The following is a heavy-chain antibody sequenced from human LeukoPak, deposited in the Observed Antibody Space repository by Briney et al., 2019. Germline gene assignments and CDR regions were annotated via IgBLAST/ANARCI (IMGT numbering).Heavy chain of an antibody. V-gene: IGHV3-23*01. D-gene: IGHD2-21*02. CDR3: AKDRGDSSWPYLDY. CDR2: MTSDDKT. J-gene: IGHJ4*02. Sequence: GGSLRLSCAASGFTFSSYAMNWVRQAPGKGLEWVSTMTSDDKTYYADSVKGRFTISRDSSSNTLFLQMNSLRADDTAVYFCAKDRGDSSWPYLDYWGQGTLVTVSS. CDR1: GFTFSSYA.